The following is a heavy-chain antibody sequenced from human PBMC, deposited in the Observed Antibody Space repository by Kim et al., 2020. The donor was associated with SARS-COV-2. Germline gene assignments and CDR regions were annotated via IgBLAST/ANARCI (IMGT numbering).Heavy chain of an antibody. D-gene: IGHD2-2*01. CDR3: AKSPCYSVVGSSSYGMDF. CDR1: GFTLSSYA. CDR2: ISGSGGST. J-gene: IGHJ6*02. V-gene: IGHV3-23*01. Sequence: GGSLRLSCAASGFTLSSYAMSWVRQAPGKGLEWVSAISGSGGSTYYADSVKGRFTISRDNSKNTLYLQMNSLRAEDTAVYYCAKSPCYSVVGSSSYGMDFWGQGTMVTVSS.